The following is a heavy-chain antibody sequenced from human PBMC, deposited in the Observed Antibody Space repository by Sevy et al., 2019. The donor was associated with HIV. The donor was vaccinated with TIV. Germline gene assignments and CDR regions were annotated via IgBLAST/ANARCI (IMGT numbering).Heavy chain of an antibody. Sequence: GGSLRLSCVASGFTFRNYGMHWVRQAPGKGLEWVAVIWHDGKNKNYAESVKGRFTIFRDNSKNTLYLEMNSLRVEDTAVFYCTRSRGKYAPMAVWGQGTTVSDSS. CDR1: GFTFRNYG. J-gene: IGHJ6*02. V-gene: IGHV3-33*01. CDR2: IWHDGKNK. D-gene: IGHD3-10*01. CDR3: TRSRGKYAPMAV.